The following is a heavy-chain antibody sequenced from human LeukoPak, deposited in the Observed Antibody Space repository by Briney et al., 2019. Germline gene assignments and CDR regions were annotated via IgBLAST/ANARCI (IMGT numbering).Heavy chain of an antibody. Sequence: GGSLRLSCAASGFTLSSYGMHWVRQAPGKGLEWVAVMWYGGSNKYYTDSVKGRFTISRDNSKNTLYLQMNSLRAEDTAVYYCAKEKGSSSSHLDYWGQGTLVTVSS. D-gene: IGHD6-6*01. J-gene: IGHJ4*02. CDR3: AKEKGSSSSHLDY. CDR2: MWYGGSNK. CDR1: GFTLSSYG. V-gene: IGHV3-30*02.